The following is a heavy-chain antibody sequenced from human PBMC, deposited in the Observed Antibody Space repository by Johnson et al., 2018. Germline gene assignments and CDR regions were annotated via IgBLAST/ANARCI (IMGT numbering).Heavy chain of an antibody. CDR2: ISYDGSNK. D-gene: IGHD3-10*01. CDR3: AKDQGYYYTSGGRWGMDV. J-gene: IGHJ6*02. V-gene: IGHV3-30*18. CDR1: GFTFSTYG. Sequence: QVQLVQSGGGVVQPGRSLRLSCAASGFTFSTYGMHWVRQAPGKGLEWVALISYDGSNKYAADSVKGRFTISRDNSKNTLYLQMNSLTAEDTAVYYCAKDQGYYYTSGGRWGMDVWGQGTTVTVSS.